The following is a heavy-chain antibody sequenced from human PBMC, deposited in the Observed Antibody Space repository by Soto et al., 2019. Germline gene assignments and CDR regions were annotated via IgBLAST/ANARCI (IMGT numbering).Heavy chain of an antibody. CDR3: ARDRGAAAGTGYYYGMDV. V-gene: IGHV3-33*01. CDR1: GFTFSSYG. CDR2: IWYDGTNK. D-gene: IGHD6-13*01. Sequence: QVQLVESGGGVVQPGRSLRLSCAASGFTFSSYGMHWVRQAPGKGLEWVAVIWYDGTNKYYADSVKGRFSISRENSKNTLYLQMNSMRAEDTAVYYWARDRGAAAGTGYYYGMDVWGQGTTVTVSS. J-gene: IGHJ6*02.